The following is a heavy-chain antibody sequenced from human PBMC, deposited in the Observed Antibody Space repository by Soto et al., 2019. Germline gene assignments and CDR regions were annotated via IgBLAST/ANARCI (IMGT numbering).Heavy chain of an antibody. CDR3: ARLGGYYQSLDT. D-gene: IGHD3-22*01. CDR2: VYYTGTT. J-gene: IGHJ5*02. Sequence: SATLSLTCTVSGGSISSGGYYWTWIRQPPGKGLEWIGYVYYTGTTTYSPSLKSRVTISVDTSMNQISLKLSSVTAADTAFYYCARLGGYYQSLDTWGQGTLVTVSS. V-gene: IGHV4-61*08. CDR1: GGSISSGGYY.